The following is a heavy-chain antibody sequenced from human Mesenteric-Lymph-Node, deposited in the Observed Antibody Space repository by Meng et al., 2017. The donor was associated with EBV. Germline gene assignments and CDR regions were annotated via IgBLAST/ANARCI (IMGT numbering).Heavy chain of an antibody. CDR2: MNPNIGNT. Sequence: QVQWVQSGAEVKKPGSSVKVSCKASGGIFNNYAINWVRQATGQGLEWMGWMNPNIGNTGYAQKFQGRVSMTRDTSISTAYMELSSLKSEDTAVYYCARGVEGSGRDWYYWGQGTLVTVSS. J-gene: IGHJ4*02. V-gene: IGHV1-8*02. D-gene: IGHD3-10*01. CDR3: ARGVEGSGRDWYY. CDR1: GGIFNNYA.